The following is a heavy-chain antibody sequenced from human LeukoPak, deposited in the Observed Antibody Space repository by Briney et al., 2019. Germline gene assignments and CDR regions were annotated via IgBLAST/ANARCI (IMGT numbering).Heavy chain of an antibody. D-gene: IGHD2-21*02. V-gene: IGHV1-3*01. CDR1: GYTFTSYA. Sequence: GASVKVSCKASGYTFTSYAMHWVRQAPGQRLEWMGWINAGNGNTKYSQKFQGRVTITRDTSASTAYMELSSLRSEDTAVYYCARDRSYCGGDCYPFDYWGQGTLVTVSS. CDR2: INAGNGNT. J-gene: IGHJ4*02. CDR3: ARDRSYCGGDCYPFDY.